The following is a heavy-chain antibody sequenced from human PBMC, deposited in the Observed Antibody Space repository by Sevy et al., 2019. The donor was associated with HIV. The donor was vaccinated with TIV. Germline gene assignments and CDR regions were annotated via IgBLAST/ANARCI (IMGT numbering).Heavy chain of an antibody. D-gene: IGHD6-6*01. Sequence: GGSLRLSCAASGFTFSSYGMHWVRQAPGKGLEWVAVIWYDGSNKYYADSVKGRFTISRDNSKNTLYLQMNSLRAEDTAVYYCARGGIAARRGPFDYWGQGTLVTVSS. J-gene: IGHJ4*02. V-gene: IGHV3-33*01. CDR2: IWYDGSNK. CDR1: GFTFSSYG. CDR3: ARGGIAARRGPFDY.